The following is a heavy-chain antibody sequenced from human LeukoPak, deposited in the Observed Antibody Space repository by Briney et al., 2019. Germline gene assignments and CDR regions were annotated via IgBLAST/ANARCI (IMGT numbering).Heavy chain of an antibody. Sequence: GGSLRLSCAASEFSVGSNYMTWVRQAPGKGLEWVSLIYSGGSTYYADSVKGRFTISRDKSKNTLYLQMNSLRAEDTAVYYCAGVYGSGSGAFDIWGQGTMVTVSS. CDR3: AGVYGSGSGAFDI. V-gene: IGHV3-66*01. J-gene: IGHJ3*02. CDR1: EFSVGSNY. CDR2: IYSGGST. D-gene: IGHD3-10*01.